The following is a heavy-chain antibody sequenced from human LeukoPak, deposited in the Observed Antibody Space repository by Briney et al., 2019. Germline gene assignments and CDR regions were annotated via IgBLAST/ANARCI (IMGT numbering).Heavy chain of an antibody. CDR3: ARLARLTLIRGITGYHSLDV. V-gene: IGHV4-59*01. CDR1: SDSINNFY. Sequence: PSETLSLTCTVSSDSINNFYWSWIRQPPEGGLEYIGYIYYSGSTNYHPSLKSRLTISIDTSKSQFSMKLSSVTAADTAVYYCARLARLTLIRGITGYHSLDVWGKGTKVTVSS. CDR2: IYYSGST. J-gene: IGHJ6*04. D-gene: IGHD3-10*01.